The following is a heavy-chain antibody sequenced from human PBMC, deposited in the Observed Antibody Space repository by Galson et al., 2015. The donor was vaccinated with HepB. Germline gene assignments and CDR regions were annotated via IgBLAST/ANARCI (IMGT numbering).Heavy chain of an antibody. CDR3: ARHGYCTNGVCSGAPYYYYYHGMDV. CDR2: MSYSGKT. CDR1: GGSISSSYYS. Sequence: ETLSLTCTVSGGSISSSYYSWGWIRQPPGKGLEWIGSMSYSGKTYYSPSLKSRVTMSVDTSKNHFSLKLSSVTAADTAVYYCARHGYCTNGVCSGAPYYYYYHGMDVWGQGTTVVVSS. J-gene: IGHJ6*02. D-gene: IGHD2-8*01. V-gene: IGHV4-39*01.